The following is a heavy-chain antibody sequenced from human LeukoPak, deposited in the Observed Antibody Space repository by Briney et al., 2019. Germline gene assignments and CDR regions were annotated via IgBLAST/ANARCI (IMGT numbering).Heavy chain of an antibody. CDR1: GGSILDSTYY. CDR3: ARQSSGYYYGWFDP. J-gene: IGHJ5*02. D-gene: IGHD3-22*01. Sequence: SETLSLTCTVSGGSILDSTYYWAWIRQPPGKGLEWIATIFYTGNTHYNPSLKSRVTMSVDTVKNQFSLNLNSVTAADTAVYYCARQSSGYYYGWFDPWGQGTLVTVPS. CDR2: IFYTGNT. V-gene: IGHV4-39*01.